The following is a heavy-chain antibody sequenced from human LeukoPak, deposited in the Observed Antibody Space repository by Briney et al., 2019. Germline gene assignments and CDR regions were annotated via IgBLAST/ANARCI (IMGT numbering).Heavy chain of an antibody. CDR2: IHYRGST. V-gene: IGHV4-31*03. J-gene: IGHJ5*02. D-gene: IGHD2-8*01. Sequence: SETLSPTCTVSGASITTGAHFWVWIRQLPGQSLEFIGYIHYRGSTFYNPSLATRVTISLDTSADQFSLSLSSVTAADTAVYYCARGATYNERNGLFDPWGQGTLVTVSS. CDR3: ARGATYNERNGLFDP. CDR1: GASITTGAHF.